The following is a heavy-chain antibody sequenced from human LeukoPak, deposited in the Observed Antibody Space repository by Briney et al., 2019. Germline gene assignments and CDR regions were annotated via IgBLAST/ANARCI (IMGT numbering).Heavy chain of an antibody. V-gene: IGHV4-59*01. Sequence: SETLSLICSVSGGSILYNCWSWIRQPPGKGLEWIASVCYSATANYNPSLQSRVTLSVDSSKSQFSLKLSSVTAADTAVYYCARALGIAVAGGNDAFDIWGQGTMVTVSS. J-gene: IGHJ3*02. CDR2: VCYSATA. CDR3: ARALGIAVAGGNDAFDI. D-gene: IGHD6-19*01. CDR1: GGSILYNC.